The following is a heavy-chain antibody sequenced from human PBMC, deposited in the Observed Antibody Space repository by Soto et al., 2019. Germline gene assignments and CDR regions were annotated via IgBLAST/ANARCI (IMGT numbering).Heavy chain of an antibody. V-gene: IGHV4-59*08. CDR3: ARGYCSGGSCYWFDP. CDR2: IYYSGST. D-gene: IGHD2-15*01. J-gene: IGHJ5*02. Sequence: PSETLSLTCTVSGGSISSYYWSWIRQTTGKGLEWIGYIYYSGSTNYNPSLKSRVTISVDTSKNQFSLKLSSVTAADTAVYYCARGYCSGGSCYWFDPWGQGTRVTVSS. CDR1: GGSISSYY.